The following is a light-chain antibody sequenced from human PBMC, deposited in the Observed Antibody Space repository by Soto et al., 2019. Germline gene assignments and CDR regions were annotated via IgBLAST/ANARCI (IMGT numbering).Light chain of an antibody. CDR3: QTWGTGIVI. Sequence: VVTQSPSASASLGASVKLTCTLSSGHSNYAIAWHQQQTEKGRRYLMKLNRDGSHSKGDGIPNRFSGSSSGAERYLTISSLQSEDEADYYCQTWGTGIVIFGGGTKLTVL. CDR1: SGHSNYA. J-gene: IGLJ2*01. CDR2: LNRDGSH. V-gene: IGLV4-69*01.